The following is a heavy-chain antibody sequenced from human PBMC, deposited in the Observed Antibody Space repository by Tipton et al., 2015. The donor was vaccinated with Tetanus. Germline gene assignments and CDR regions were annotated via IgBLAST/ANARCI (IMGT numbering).Heavy chain of an antibody. J-gene: IGHJ4*02. CDR1: GGSISSYY. V-gene: IGHV4-4*07. CDR2: IYSSGST. Sequence: TLSLTCTVSGGSISSYYWSWIRQPAGKGLEWIGRIYSSGSTHYNPSLKRRVTISVDTSKNQFSLSLSSVIAADTAVYYCARGVSRDWNGHYFDYWGQGALVTVSS. CDR3: ARGVSRDWNGHYFDY. D-gene: IGHD1-1*01.